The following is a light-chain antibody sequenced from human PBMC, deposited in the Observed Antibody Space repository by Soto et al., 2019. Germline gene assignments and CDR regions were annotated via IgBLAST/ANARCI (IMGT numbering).Light chain of an antibody. V-gene: IGLV5-45*01. CDR3: MTWHNNAWV. Sequence: QLVLTQPASLSASPGASASLTCTLRSGINVGAYRIYWYQQRPGSPPQYLLRYKSDLDKQQGSGVPSRFSGSKDASANAGILHISGLRSEDEADYHCMTWHNNAWVFGGGTKVTVL. CDR1: SGINVGAYR. J-gene: IGLJ3*02. CDR2: YKSDLDK.